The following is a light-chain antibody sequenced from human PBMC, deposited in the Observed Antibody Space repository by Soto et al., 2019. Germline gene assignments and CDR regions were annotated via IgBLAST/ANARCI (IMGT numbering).Light chain of an antibody. CDR2: KAS. V-gene: IGKV1-5*03. CDR1: QSISSS. J-gene: IGKJ1*01. Sequence: DIQMTQSPSTLYASVGDRVTITCRASQSISSSLAWYQQKPGKAPKLLIYKASSLESGVPSRFSGSGSGTEFTLTISSVQPDDFATYSCQQYNSYWTFVQGTKVAIK. CDR3: QQYNSYWT.